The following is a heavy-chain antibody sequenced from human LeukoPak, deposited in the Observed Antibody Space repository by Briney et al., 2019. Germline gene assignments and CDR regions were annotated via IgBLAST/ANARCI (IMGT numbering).Heavy chain of an antibody. D-gene: IGHD3-22*01. CDR3: AKDRGRYYDSSGYYWGYYFDS. J-gene: IGHJ4*02. CDR2: ISGSGGNT. CDR1: GFTFSTYA. Sequence: GGSLRLSCAASGFTFSTYAVNWVRQAPGKGLEWVSTISGSGGNTYYADSVKGRFTISRDNSKNTLYLQMSSLRAEDTAVYYCAKDRGRYYDSSGYYWGYYFDSWGQGILVTVST. V-gene: IGHV3-23*01.